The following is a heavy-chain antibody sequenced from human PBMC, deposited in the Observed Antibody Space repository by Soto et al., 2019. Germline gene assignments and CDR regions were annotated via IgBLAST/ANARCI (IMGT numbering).Heavy chain of an antibody. D-gene: IGHD6-13*01. J-gene: IGHJ5*01. Sequence: QEQLVESGGGVVQPGTSLRLSCVASGFTFNSYGMHWVRLAPGKGLEWVAAIWFDGSDKYYADSVKGRFTISRDNSKNTLYLQMNSLRAEDTGVYYCARLVGAAAGRFDSWGQGTLVIVSS. CDR1: GFTFNSYG. CDR3: ARLVGAAAGRFDS. V-gene: IGHV3-33*01. CDR2: IWFDGSDK.